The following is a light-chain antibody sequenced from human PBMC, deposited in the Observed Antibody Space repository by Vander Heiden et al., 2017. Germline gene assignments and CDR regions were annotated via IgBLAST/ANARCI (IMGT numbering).Light chain of an antibody. V-gene: IGLV3-21*02. CDR3: QVWDSISDHVV. CDR2: DDT. CDR1: NIGSKN. Sequence: SYVLTQPPSVSVAPGQTAIITCEGNNIGSKNVHWYQQKPGQAPVLVVYDDTGRPSGIPERFSGSNSGNTATLTITRVEAGDEADYYCQVWDSISDHVVFGGGTKLTVL. J-gene: IGLJ2*01.